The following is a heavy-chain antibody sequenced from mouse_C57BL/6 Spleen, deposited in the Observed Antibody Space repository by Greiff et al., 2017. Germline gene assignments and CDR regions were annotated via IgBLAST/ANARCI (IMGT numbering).Heavy chain of an antibody. D-gene: IGHD1-1*01. CDR2: ISTGGGST. J-gene: IGHJ4*01. CDR3: AREYYGSSSYAMDY. Sequence: EVMLVESGGGLVQPGGSLKLSCAASGFTFSDYYMYWVRQTPEKRLEWVAYISTGGGSTSYPDTVKGRFTISRDNAKITLYLQMSRLKSEDTAMYDCAREYYGSSSYAMDYWGQGTSVTVSS. CDR1: GFTFSDYY. V-gene: IGHV5-12*01.